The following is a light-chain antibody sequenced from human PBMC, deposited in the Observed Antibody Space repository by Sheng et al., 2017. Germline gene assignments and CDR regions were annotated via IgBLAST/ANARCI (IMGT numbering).Light chain of an antibody. J-gene: IGKJ1*01. CDR1: QSISSY. CDR3: QQSFSTLTWT. V-gene: IGKV1-39*01. CDR2: AAS. Sequence: DIQMTQSPSSLSASVGDRVTITCRASQSISSYLNWYQQKPGKAPNLLIYAASSLQSGVPSRFSGSGSETDFTLTISSLQPEDFATYFCQQSFSTLTWTFGQGTKVEIK.